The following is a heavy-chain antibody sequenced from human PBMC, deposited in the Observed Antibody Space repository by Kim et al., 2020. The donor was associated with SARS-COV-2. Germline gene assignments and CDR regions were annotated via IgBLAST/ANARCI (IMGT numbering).Heavy chain of an antibody. CDR3: ARDSHLIPAAANTFDY. D-gene: IGHD6-13*01. J-gene: IGHJ4*02. Sequence: GGSLRLSCAASGFTFSSYAMHWVRQAPGKGLEWVAVISYDGSNKYYADSVKGRFTISRDNSKNTLYLQMNSLRAEDTAVYYCARDSHLIPAAANTFDYWGQGTLVPVSS. CDR1: GFTFSSYA. CDR2: ISYDGSNK. V-gene: IGHV3-30*04.